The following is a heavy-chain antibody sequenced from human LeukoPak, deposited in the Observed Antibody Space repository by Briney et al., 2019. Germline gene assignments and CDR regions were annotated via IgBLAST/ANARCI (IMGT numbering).Heavy chain of an antibody. V-gene: IGHV3-23*01. CDR2: IFGSGSNT. CDR1: GFTFSSYA. Sequence: GGSLRLSCAASGFTFSSYAMSWVRQSPEKGLEWVSAIFGSGSNTFYADSVKGRFTISRDNPRNTLFLQMNSLRAEDTAVYYCAREIAVSGQGVFDYWGQGTLVTVSS. J-gene: IGHJ4*02. D-gene: IGHD6-19*01. CDR3: AREIAVSGQGVFDY.